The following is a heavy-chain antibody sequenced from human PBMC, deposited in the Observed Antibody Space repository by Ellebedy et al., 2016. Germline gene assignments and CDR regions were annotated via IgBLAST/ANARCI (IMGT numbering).Heavy chain of an antibody. J-gene: IGHJ6*04. Sequence: SETLSLTCTVSGGSISSYYWNWIRQPPGKGLEWIGYIYYSGRTNYSPSLESRVTISVDTSKNQFSLKLSSVTAADTAVYYCAREGRGNSAGMDVWGKGTTVTVSS. CDR3: AREGRGNSAGMDV. D-gene: IGHD4-23*01. CDR1: GGSISSYY. CDR2: IYYSGRT. V-gene: IGHV4-59*01.